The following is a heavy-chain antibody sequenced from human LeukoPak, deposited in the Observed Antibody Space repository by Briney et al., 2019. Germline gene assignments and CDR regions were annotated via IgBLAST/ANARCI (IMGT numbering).Heavy chain of an antibody. V-gene: IGHV1-2*02. J-gene: IGHJ5*02. D-gene: IGHD2-2*01. CDR2: INPNSGGT. CDR3: ARVGVVLPANWFDP. Sequence: ASVKVSCKASGYTFTGYYMHWVRQAPGQGLEWMGWINPNSGGTNYAQKFQGRVTMTRDTSISTAYMELRSLRSDDTAVYYCARVGVVLPANWFDPWGQGTLVTVSS. CDR1: GYTFTGYY.